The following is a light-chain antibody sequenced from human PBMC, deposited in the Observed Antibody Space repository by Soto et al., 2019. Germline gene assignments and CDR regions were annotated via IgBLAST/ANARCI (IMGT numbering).Light chain of an antibody. V-gene: IGKV1-5*01. J-gene: IGKJ1*01. CDR2: DAS. CDR1: QSISSW. CDR3: QQYNSYGT. Sequence: DIQMTQSPSTLSASVGDRVTITFRASQSISSWLAWYQQKPGKVPKLLIYDASSLESGVPSRFSGSGSGTEFTLTISSRQPDDFATYYCQQYNSYGTFGQGTKVDIK.